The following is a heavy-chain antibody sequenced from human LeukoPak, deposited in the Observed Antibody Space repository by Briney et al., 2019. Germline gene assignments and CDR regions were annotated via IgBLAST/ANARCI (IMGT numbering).Heavy chain of an antibody. CDR3: ASIDYGDYVGYFDY. D-gene: IGHD4-17*01. CDR2: IYYSGST. V-gene: IGHV4-59*08. CDR1: GGSISSYY. Sequence: PSETLSLTCTVSGGSISSYYWSWIRQPPGKGLEWIGYIYYSGSTNYNPSLKSRVTISVDTSKNQFSLKLSSVTAADTAVYYCASIDYGDYVGYFDYWGQGTLVTVSS. J-gene: IGHJ4*02.